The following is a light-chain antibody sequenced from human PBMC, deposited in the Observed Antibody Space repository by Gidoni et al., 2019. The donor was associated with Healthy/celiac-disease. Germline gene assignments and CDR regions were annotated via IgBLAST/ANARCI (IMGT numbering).Light chain of an antibody. J-gene: IGKJ1*01. CDR2: AAS. V-gene: IGKV1-6*01. CDR3: LQDYNYPWT. CDR1: QGIRND. Sequence: ALQMTQSPSSLSASVGDRVTITCRASQGIRNDLGWYQQKPGKAPKLLIYAASSLQSGVPARFSGSGSGTDFTLTISSLQPEDFATYYCLQDYNYPWTFGQGTKVEIK.